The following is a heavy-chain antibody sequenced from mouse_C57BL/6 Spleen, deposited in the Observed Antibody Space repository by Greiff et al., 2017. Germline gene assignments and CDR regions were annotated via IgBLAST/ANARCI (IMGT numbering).Heavy chain of an antibody. CDR2: IYPGSGST. J-gene: IGHJ4*01. CDR1: GYTFTSYW. V-gene: IGHV1-55*01. D-gene: IGHD1-1*01. CDR3: ARGYYGSSYAMDY. Sequence: VQLQQPGAELVKPGASVKMSCKASGYTFTSYWITWVKQRPGQGLAWIGDIYPGSGSTNYNEKFKSKATLTVDTSSSTAYMQRSSLTSEDSAVYYCARGYYGSSYAMDYWGQGTSVTVSS.